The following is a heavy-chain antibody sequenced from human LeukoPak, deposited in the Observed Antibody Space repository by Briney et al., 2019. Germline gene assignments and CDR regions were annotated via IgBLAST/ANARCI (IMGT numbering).Heavy chain of an antibody. CDR3: AVTATNSGYFDS. D-gene: IGHD1-26*01. CDR1: GYRFTSHW. V-gene: IGHV5-51*01. Sequence: GESLKISCWGSGYRFTSHWIGWVRQMPGKGLEWMGIIYPGDSYTRYSPSFQGQVTISADKSITTAYLQWRSLKASDTAMYYCAVTATNSGYFDSWGQGALVTVSS. CDR2: IYPGDSYT. J-gene: IGHJ4*02.